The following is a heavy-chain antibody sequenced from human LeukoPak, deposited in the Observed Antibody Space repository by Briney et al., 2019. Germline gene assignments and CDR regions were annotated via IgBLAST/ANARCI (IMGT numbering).Heavy chain of an antibody. CDR3: ARGVATYYYDSSGWGAFDI. CDR1: GGTFSSYA. Sequence: ASVKVSCKASGGTFSSYAISWVRQAPGQGLEWMGGIIPIFGTANYAQKFQGRVTITADKSTSTAYMELSSLRSEDTAVYYCARGVATYYYDSSGWGAFDIWGQGTMVTVSS. J-gene: IGHJ3*02. CDR2: IIPIFGTA. V-gene: IGHV1-69*06. D-gene: IGHD3-22*01.